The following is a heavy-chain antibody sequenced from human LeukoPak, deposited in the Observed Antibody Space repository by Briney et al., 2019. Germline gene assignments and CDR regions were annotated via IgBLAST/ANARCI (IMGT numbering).Heavy chain of an antibody. CDR3: ARVGSSYGVYYYYMDV. D-gene: IGHD5-18*01. V-gene: IGHV4-38-2*02. CDR2: IYHSGST. Sequence: SETLSLTCTVSGYSISSGYYWGWIRQPPGKGLEWIGSIYHSGSTYYNPSLKSRVTMSVDTSKNQFSLKLSSVTAADTAVYYCARVGSSYGVYYYYMDVWGKGTTVTISS. J-gene: IGHJ6*03. CDR1: GYSISSGYY.